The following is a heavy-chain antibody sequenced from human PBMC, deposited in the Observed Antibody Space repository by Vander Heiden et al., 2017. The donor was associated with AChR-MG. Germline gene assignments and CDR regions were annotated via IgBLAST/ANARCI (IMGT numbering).Heavy chain of an antibody. V-gene: IGHV1-69*06. CDR1: GGPFSSHA. Sequence: QVQLVQSGAEVKKPGSSVKVSCQAAGGPFSSHAISWVRQAPGQGLEWMGGIIPIFGTANYAQKFQGRVTITADKSTSTAYMELSSLRSEDTAVYYCARAPHNCSSTSCYTALGYWGQGTLVTVSS. J-gene: IGHJ4*02. CDR2: IIPIFGTA. CDR3: ARAPHNCSSTSCYTALGY. D-gene: IGHD2-2*02.